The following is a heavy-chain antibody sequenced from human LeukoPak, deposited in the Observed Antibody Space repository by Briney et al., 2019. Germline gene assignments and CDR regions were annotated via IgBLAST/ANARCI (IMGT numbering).Heavy chain of an antibody. CDR3: ASPARDSSSSFDY. V-gene: IGHV4-34*01. Sequence: PSEXXSLTCAVYGGSFSGYYWSWLRQPPGKGLEGIGEINHSGSTNYNPSLTSRVTISVDTSKNQFSLKLSSVTAADTAVYYCASPARDSSSSFDYWGQGTLVTVSS. J-gene: IGHJ4*02. CDR1: GGSFSGYY. D-gene: IGHD6-6*01. CDR2: INHSGST.